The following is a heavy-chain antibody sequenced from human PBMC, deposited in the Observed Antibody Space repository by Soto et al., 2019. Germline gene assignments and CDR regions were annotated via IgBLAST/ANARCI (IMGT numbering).Heavy chain of an antibody. Sequence: GGSLRLSCAASGFTFSSYAMHWVRQAPCKGLEWVAVISYDGSNKYYADSVKGRFTISRDNSKNTLYLQMNSLRAEDTAVYYCARDSEGAVAGTSFFDNWGQGTLVTVS. CDR1: GFTFSSYA. CDR2: ISYDGSNK. V-gene: IGHV3-30-3*01. CDR3: ARDSEGAVAGTSFFDN. J-gene: IGHJ4*02. D-gene: IGHD6-19*01.